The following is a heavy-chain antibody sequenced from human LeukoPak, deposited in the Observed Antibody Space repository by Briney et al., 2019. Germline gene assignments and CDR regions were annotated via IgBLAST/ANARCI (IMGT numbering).Heavy chain of an antibody. CDR1: GYTFTSYG. CDR2: ISAYNGNT. J-gene: IGHJ5*02. Sequence: ASVKVSCKASGYTFTSYGISWVRQAPGQRLEWMGWISAYNGNTNYAQKLQGRVTMTTDTSTSTAYMELRSLRSDDTAVYYCARGGDSSGWSNWFDPWGQGTLVTVSS. CDR3: ARGGDSSGWSNWFDP. V-gene: IGHV1-18*01. D-gene: IGHD6-19*01.